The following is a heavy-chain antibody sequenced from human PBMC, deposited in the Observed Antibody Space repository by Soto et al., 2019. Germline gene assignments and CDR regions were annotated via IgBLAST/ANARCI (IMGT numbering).Heavy chain of an antibody. CDR3: TAFTMVRGVISVNY. D-gene: IGHD3-10*01. Sequence: EVQLVESGGGLVKPGGSLRLSCAASGFTFSNAWMNWVRQAPGKGLEWVGRIKSKTDGGTTDYAAPVKGRFTISRDDSRNTLYLQMNSLKSEDTAVYYCTAFTMVRGVISVNYWGQGTLVTVS. J-gene: IGHJ4*02. V-gene: IGHV3-15*07. CDR2: IKSKTDGGTT. CDR1: GFTFSNAW.